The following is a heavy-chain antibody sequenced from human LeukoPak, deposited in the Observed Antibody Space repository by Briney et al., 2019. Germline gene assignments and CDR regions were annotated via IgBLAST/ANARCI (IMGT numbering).Heavy chain of an antibody. V-gene: IGHV5-51*01. J-gene: IGHJ5*02. CDR2: IWPDDSDT. CDR3: ARHSDVHLDL. CDR1: GYNFTNHW. D-gene: IGHD6-6*01. Sequence: GESLKISCKASGYNFTNHWVAWVRQRPGKGLEWMGIIWPDDSDTRYSPSFQGLVSISVDKSISTAHLQWRSLKASDTALYFCARHSDVHLDLWGQGTLVIVSS.